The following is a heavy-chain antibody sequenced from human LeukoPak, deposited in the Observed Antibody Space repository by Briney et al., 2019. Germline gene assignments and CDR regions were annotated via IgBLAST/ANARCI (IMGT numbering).Heavy chain of an antibody. CDR3: ARVKYSGSYYGIDY. D-gene: IGHD1-26*01. Sequence: PGRSLRLSCAASGFTFSSYAMHWVRQAPGKGLEGVAVISYDGSNKYYADSVKGRFTISRDNFKNTLYLQMNSLRAEDTAVYYCARVKYSGSYYGIDYWGQGTLVTVSS. CDR1: GFTFSSYA. V-gene: IGHV3-30-3*01. CDR2: ISYDGSNK. J-gene: IGHJ4*02.